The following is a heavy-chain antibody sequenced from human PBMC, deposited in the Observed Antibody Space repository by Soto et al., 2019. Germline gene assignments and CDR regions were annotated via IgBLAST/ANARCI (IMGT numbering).Heavy chain of an antibody. J-gene: IGHJ6*02. CDR1: GFTFSSYG. D-gene: IGHD3-10*01. CDR2: ISYDGSNK. CDR3: ARDRFGELSRYGMDV. V-gene: IGHV3-30*03. Sequence: VQLVESGGGVVQPGRSLRLSCAASGFTFSSYGMHWVRQAPGKGLERVAVISYDGSNKYYADFVKGRFTISRDNSKNALYLQMNMLRDEEAAVYCCARDRFGELSRYGMDVWGQGTTVTVSS.